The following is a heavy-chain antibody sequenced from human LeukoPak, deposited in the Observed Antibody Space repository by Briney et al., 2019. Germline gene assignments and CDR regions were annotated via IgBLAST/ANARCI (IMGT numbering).Heavy chain of an antibody. CDR3: AKDYLGGSHAFDI. D-gene: IGHD3-10*01. CDR1: GFTFSSFG. Sequence: GGSLRLSCAASGFTFSSFGMHWVRQAPGKGLEWVAVISYDGSNKYYADSVKDRFTISRDNSKNTLYLQMNSLRTEDTAVYFCAKDYLGGSHAFDIWGQGTMVTVS. CDR2: ISYDGSNK. J-gene: IGHJ3*02. V-gene: IGHV3-30*18.